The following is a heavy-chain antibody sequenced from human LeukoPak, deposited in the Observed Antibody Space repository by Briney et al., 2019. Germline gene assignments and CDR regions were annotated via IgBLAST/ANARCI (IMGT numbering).Heavy chain of an antibody. D-gene: IGHD1-26*01. J-gene: IGHJ4*02. Sequence: SGPTLVKPTQTLTLTCTFSGFSLSTSGVSVGWIRQPPGKAPEWLALIYWDDDKRYSPSLKSRLTITKDTSKNQVVLTMTNMDPVDTVTYYCAHRGAPTGILDYWGQGTLVTVSS. CDR2: IYWDDDK. CDR1: GFSLSTSGVS. V-gene: IGHV2-5*02. CDR3: AHRGAPTGILDY.